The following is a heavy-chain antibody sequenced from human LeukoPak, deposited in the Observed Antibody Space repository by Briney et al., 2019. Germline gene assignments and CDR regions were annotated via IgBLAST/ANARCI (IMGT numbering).Heavy chain of an antibody. V-gene: IGHV4-38-2*02. CDR3: ARVVGATTDY. CDR2: IYHSGST. J-gene: IGHJ4*02. Sequence: SETLSLTCTVSGYSISSGYYWGWIRQPPGKGLEWIGSIYHSGSTYYNPSLKSRVTTSVDTSKNQFSLKLSSVTAADTAVYYCARVVGATTDYWGQGTLVTVSS. CDR1: GYSISSGYY. D-gene: IGHD1-26*01.